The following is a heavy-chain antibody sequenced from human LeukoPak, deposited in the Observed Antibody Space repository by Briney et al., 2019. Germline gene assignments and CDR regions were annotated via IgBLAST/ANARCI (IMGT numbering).Heavy chain of an antibody. CDR1: GDSISSDY. CDR3: ARRGPMVRGAPTDY. D-gene: IGHD3-10*01. Sequence: PSETLSLTCAVSGDSISSDYWSWVRQPPGKGLEWIGYIYYTGSTNYNPSLKSRVTISVDTSKNQFSLKLSSVTAADTAVYYCARRGPMVRGAPTDYWGQGTLVTVSS. J-gene: IGHJ4*02. V-gene: IGHV4-59*08. CDR2: IYYTGST.